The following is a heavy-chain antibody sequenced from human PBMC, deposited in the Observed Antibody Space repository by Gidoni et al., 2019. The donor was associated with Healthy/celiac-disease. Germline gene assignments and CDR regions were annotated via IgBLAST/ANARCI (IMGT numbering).Heavy chain of an antibody. Sequence: QVQLVQSGAEVKKPGASVQLPCKASGYPFTGNGISWGRQAPGQGLEWMGWISAYNGNTNYAQKLQGRVTMTTDTSTSTAYMELRSLRSDDTAVYYCARERVVGGWAAFDIWGQGTMVTVSS. CDR1: GYPFTGNG. D-gene: IGHD6-19*01. CDR2: ISAYNGNT. J-gene: IGHJ3*02. CDR3: ARERVVGGWAAFDI. V-gene: IGHV1-18*01.